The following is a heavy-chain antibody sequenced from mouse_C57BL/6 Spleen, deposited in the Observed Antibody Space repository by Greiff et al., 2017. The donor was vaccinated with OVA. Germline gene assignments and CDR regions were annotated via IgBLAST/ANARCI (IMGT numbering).Heavy chain of an antibody. V-gene: IGHV5-4*01. CDR1: GFTFSSYA. J-gene: IGHJ3*01. Sequence: EVQGVESGGGLVKPGGSLKLSCAASGFTFSSYAMSWVRQTPEKRLEWVATISDGGSYTYYPVNVKGRFTISRDNAKNNLYLQMSHLKSEDTAMYDCARAAPYYGRSYGFAYWGQGTLVTVSA. D-gene: IGHD1-1*01. CDR2: ISDGGSYT. CDR3: ARAAPYYGRSYGFAY.